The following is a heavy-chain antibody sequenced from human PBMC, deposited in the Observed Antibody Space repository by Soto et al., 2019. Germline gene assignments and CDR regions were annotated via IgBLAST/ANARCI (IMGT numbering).Heavy chain of an antibody. D-gene: IGHD3-10*01. Sequence: QVQLQESGPGLVKPSETLSLTCTVSGSSITNYYCSWFRQPPGKGLEWIGYINYDGYSAYNLSLKRRVTLSMDASKTQFSLMLESVPATDTAVYYCARHGFGPLHGLVDVWGPGTTVIVSS. CDR1: GSSITNYY. J-gene: IGHJ6*02. V-gene: IGHV4-59*08. CDR3: ARHGFGPLHGLVDV. CDR2: INYDGYS.